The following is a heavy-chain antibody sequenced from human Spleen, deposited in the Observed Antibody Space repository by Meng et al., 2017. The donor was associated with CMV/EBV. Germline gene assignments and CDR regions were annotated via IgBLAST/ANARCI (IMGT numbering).Heavy chain of an antibody. Sequence: GESLKISCAASGFIFSSYNMSWVRQAPGKELEWVSSISSSSRYIYYADSVKGRFTISRDNAKNSLFLQMNNLRAEDTAVYYCARLDNYGYWGQGTLVTVSS. V-gene: IGHV3-21*01. CDR2: ISSSSRYI. CDR3: ARLDNYGY. D-gene: IGHD5-24*01. CDR1: GFIFSSYN. J-gene: IGHJ4*02.